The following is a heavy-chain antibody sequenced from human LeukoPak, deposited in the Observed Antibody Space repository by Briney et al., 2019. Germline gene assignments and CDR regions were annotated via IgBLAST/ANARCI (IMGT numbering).Heavy chain of an antibody. CDR3: ARLSGYSYGSFMAPNDY. D-gene: IGHD5-18*01. V-gene: IGHV5-51*01. CDR2: IYLGDSDT. CDR1: GSSFTTYW. Sequence: GESLKISCKGSGSSFTTYWIGWVRQMPGKGLEWRGIIYLGDSDTRYSPSFQGQVTISADKSISTAYLQWSSLKASDTAMYYCARLSGYSYGSFMAPNDYWGQGTLVTVSS. J-gene: IGHJ4*02.